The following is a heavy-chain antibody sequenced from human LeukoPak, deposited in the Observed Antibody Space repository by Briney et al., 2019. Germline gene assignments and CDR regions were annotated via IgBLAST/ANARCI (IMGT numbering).Heavy chain of an antibody. CDR3: ARVRQQWLVRGNWFDP. CDR1: GGSISSGGYY. V-gene: IGHV4-30-2*01. D-gene: IGHD6-19*01. Sequence: SQTLSLTCTVSGGSISSGGYYWSWVRQPPGKGLEWIGEIYHSGSTNYNPSLKSRVTISVDKSKNQFSLKLSSVTAADTAVYYCARVRQQWLVRGNWFDPWGQGTLVTVSS. CDR2: IYHSGST. J-gene: IGHJ5*02.